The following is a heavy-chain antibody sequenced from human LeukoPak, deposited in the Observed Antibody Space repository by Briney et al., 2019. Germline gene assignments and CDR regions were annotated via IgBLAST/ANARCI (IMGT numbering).Heavy chain of an antibody. V-gene: IGHV3-30-3*01. CDR1: GFTFSSYA. Sequence: GGSLRLSCAASGFTFSSYAMHWVRQAPGKGLEWVAVISYDGSNKYYADSVKGRFTISRDNSKNTLYLQMNSLRAEDTAVYYCARDDFWSGYYVRYGMDVWGQGTTVTVSS. CDR2: ISYDGSNK. J-gene: IGHJ6*02. D-gene: IGHD3-3*01. CDR3: ARDDFWSGYYVRYGMDV.